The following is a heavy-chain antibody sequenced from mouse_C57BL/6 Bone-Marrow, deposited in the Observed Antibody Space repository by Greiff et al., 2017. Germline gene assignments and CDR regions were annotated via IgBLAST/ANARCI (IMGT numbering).Heavy chain of an antibody. Sequence: QVQLQQPGAELVMPGASVKLSCKASGYTFTSYWMHWVKQRPGQGLEWIGEIDPSDSYTNYNQKFKGKSTLTVDKSSSTAYMQLSRLTSEDSAVYSCASSDYPNDMDYWGQGTSVTVSS. J-gene: IGHJ4*01. V-gene: IGHV1-69*01. CDR1: GYTFTSYW. CDR3: ASSDYPNDMDY. CDR2: IDPSDSYT. D-gene: IGHD2-4*01.